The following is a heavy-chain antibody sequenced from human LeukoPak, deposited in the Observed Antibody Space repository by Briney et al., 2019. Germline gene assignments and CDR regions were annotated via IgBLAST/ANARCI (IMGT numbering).Heavy chain of an antibody. J-gene: IGHJ4*02. CDR3: AKDRGSGWSGFFDY. D-gene: IGHD6-19*01. CDR1: GFTFSTYF. CDR2: ISGSGGST. Sequence: PGRSLRLSCAASGFTFSTYFMHWVRQAPGKGLEWVSGISGSGGSTYYADSVKGRFTISRDNSKNTLYLQMNSLRAEDTAVYYCAKDRGSGWSGFFDYWGQGTLVTVSS. V-gene: IGHV3-23*01.